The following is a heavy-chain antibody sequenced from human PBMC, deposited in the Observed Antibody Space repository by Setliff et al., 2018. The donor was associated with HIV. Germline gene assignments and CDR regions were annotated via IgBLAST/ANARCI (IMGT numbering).Heavy chain of an antibody. Sequence: SETLSLTCSVTGGSIINYFWGWIRMPPGKGLEWIGYIYYSGSTDYNPSLKGRVTISVDTSKNQVSLKLNSVTAADTAAYYCARSPGVDTNMAFDYWGQGTLVTVSS. CDR1: GGSIINYF. CDR3: ARSPGVDTNMAFDY. J-gene: IGHJ4*02. CDR2: IYYSGST. V-gene: IGHV4-59*01. D-gene: IGHD5-18*01.